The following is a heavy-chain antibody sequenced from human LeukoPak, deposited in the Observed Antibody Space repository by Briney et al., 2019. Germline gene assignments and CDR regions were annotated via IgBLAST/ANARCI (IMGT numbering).Heavy chain of an antibody. D-gene: IGHD4-17*01. J-gene: IGHJ4*02. CDR1: GFTFSSYG. CDR2: IRYDGSEK. CDR3: AKNREPSGDYAGAFDF. Sequence: GGSLRLSCAASGFTFSSYGMHWVRQAPGKGLEWVAFIRYDGSEKHYADSVKGRFTISRDNSENTLLLQMNSLRAGDTAVYYCAKNREPSGDYAGAFDFWGQGTLVTVSS. V-gene: IGHV3-30*02.